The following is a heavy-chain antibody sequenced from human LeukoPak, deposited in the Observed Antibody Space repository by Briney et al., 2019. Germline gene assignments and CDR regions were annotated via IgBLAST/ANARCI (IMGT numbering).Heavy chain of an antibody. CDR2: IYYSGST. Sequence: SETLSLTCTVSGGSISSYYWSWIRQPPGKGLEWIGYIYYSGSTNYNPSLKSRVTISVDTSMNQFSLKLSSVTAADTAVYYCARGAGEAFDIWGQGTMVTVSS. D-gene: IGHD4/OR15-4a*01. J-gene: IGHJ3*02. V-gene: IGHV4-59*08. CDR1: GGSISSYY. CDR3: ARGAGEAFDI.